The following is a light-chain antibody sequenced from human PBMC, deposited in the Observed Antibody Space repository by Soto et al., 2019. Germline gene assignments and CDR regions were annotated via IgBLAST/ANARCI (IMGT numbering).Light chain of an antibody. CDR2: EDT. Sequence: QSALTQPASVSGSPGQSITISCTGTSSDVGGYKYVSWYQKHPGKAPKLMIYEDTNRPSGVSNRFSGSKSGNTASLTISGLQAEDEADYYCSSYTSSSTWVFGGGTKLTVL. V-gene: IGLV2-14*01. CDR1: SSDVGGYKY. CDR3: SSYTSSSTWV. J-gene: IGLJ3*02.